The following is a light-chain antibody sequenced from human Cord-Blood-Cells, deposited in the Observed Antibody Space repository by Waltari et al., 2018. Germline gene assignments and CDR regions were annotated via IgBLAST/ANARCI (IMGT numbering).Light chain of an antibody. CDR3: QQYDNLPYT. CDR1: QDISNY. J-gene: IGKJ2*01. CDR2: DAS. Sequence: DIQLTHSPSSLSASVGDRFTITCQASQDISNYLNWYQQKPGKAPKLLIYDASNLETGVPSRFSGSGSGTDFTFTISSLQPEDIATYYCQQYDNLPYTFGQGTKLEIK. V-gene: IGKV1-33*01.